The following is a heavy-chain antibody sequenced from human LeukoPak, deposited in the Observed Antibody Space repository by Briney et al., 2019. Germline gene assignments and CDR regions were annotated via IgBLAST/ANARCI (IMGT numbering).Heavy chain of an antibody. V-gene: IGHV3-49*03. J-gene: IGHJ4*02. Sequence: GGSLRLSCAASGFTFGDYDVSWFRQAPGEGLEWVGFIKSKAYGATTEYAASVKGRFSISRDDSKSIAYLQMNSLKTENTSVYYCTREIARVVDYWGQGTLVTVSS. CDR2: IKSKAYGATT. CDR3: TREIARVVDY. CDR1: GFTFGDYD. D-gene: IGHD2-15*01.